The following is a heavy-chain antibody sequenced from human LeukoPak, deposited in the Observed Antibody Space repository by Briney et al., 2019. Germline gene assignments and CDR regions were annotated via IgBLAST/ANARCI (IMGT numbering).Heavy chain of an antibody. V-gene: IGHV1-24*01. CDR3: ATLCSSTSCYAFDI. CDR2: LDPEDGET. J-gene: IGHJ3*02. CDR1: GYTLTELS. Sequence: ASVKVSCKVSGYTLTELSMHWVRQAPGKGLEWMGGLDPEDGETIYAQKFQGRVTMTEDTSTDTAYMELSSLRSEDTAVYYCATLCSSTSCYAFDIWGQGTMVTVSS. D-gene: IGHD2-2*01.